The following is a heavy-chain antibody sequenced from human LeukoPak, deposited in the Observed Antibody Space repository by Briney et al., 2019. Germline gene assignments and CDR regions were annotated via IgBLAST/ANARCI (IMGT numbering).Heavy chain of an antibody. J-gene: IGHJ5*02. CDR1: GFTFSSYG. CDR3: TVPQSGGNWFDP. CDR2: IWYDESNK. V-gene: IGHV3-33*01. Sequence: GGSLRLSCAASGFTFSSYGVHWVRQAPGKGLEWVAVIWYDESNKYYADSVKGRFTISRDNSKNTLYLQMNSLRAEDTAVYYCTVPQSGGNWFDPWGPGTLVTVSS. D-gene: IGHD3-16*01.